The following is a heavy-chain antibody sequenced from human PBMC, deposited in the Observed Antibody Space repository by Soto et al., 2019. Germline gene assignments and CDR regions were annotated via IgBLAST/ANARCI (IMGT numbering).Heavy chain of an antibody. J-gene: IGHJ4*02. V-gene: IGHV5-10-1*01. Sequence: GESLKISCKGSGYSFTSYWISWVRQMPGKGIEWMGRIDPSDSYTNYSPSFQGHVTISADKSISTAYLQWSSLKASDTAMYYCARLSASTSIRSSSGPVDYWGQGALVTVSS. CDR2: IDPSDSYT. CDR1: GYSFTSYW. CDR3: ARLSASTSIRSSSGPVDY. D-gene: IGHD6-6*01.